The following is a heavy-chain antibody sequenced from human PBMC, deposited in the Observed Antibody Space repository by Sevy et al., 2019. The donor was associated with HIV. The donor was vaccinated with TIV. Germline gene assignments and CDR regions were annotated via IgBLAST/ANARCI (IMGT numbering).Heavy chain of an antibody. Sequence: GGSLRLSCAASGFTFSSYWMSWVRHAPGKGLEWVANIKQDGSEKYYVDSVKGRFTISRDNAKNSLYLQMNSLRAEDTAVFYCAGGAGYSYGSRGLFDYWGQGTLVTVSS. CDR2: IKQDGSEK. J-gene: IGHJ4*02. D-gene: IGHD5-18*01. CDR1: GFTFSSYW. CDR3: AGGAGYSYGSRGLFDY. V-gene: IGHV3-7*01.